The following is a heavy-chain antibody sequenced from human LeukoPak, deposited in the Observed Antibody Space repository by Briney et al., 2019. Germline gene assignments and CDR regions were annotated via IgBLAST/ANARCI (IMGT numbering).Heavy chain of an antibody. D-gene: IGHD3-10*01. Sequence: PSETLSLTCTVSGGSISSYYWSWIRQPPGKGLEWIGYIYYSGSTNYNPSLKSRVTISVDTSKNQFSLKLSSVTAADTAVYYCARGVLLWFGDRAFDIWGQGTMVTVSS. CDR3: ARGVLLWFGDRAFDI. V-gene: IGHV4-59*01. J-gene: IGHJ3*02. CDR2: IYYSGST. CDR1: GGSISSYY.